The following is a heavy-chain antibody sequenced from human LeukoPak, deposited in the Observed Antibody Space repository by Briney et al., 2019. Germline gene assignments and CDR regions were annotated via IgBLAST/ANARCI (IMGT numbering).Heavy chain of an antibody. CDR3: ARVEMATIKGFDY. CDR2: IIPILGIA. J-gene: IGHJ4*02. V-gene: IGHV1-69*04. D-gene: IGHD5-24*01. Sequence: ASVKVSCKASGGTFSSYAISWVRQAPGQGLEWMGRIIPILGIANYAQKFQGRVTITADKSTSTAYMELSSLRSEDTAVYYCARVEMATIKGFDYWGQGTLVTVSS. CDR1: GGTFSSYA.